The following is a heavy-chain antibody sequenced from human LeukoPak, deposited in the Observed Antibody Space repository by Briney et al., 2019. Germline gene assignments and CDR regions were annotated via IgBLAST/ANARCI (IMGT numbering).Heavy chain of an antibody. CDR2: IYYSGST. V-gene: IGHV4-31*03. D-gene: IGHD5-24*01. CDR1: GGSISSGGYY. Sequence: SEALSLTCTVSGGSISSGGYYWSWVRQHPGKGLEWIGYIYYSGSTYYNPSLKSRVTISVDTSKNQFSLKLSSVTAADTAVYYCAMRVEMATIKLLDYWGQGTLVTVSS. J-gene: IGHJ4*02. CDR3: AMRVEMATIKLLDY.